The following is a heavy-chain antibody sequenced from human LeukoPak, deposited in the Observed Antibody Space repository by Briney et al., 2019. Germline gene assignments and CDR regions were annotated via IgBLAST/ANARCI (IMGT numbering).Heavy chain of an antibody. D-gene: IGHD4-17*01. V-gene: IGHV1-69-2*01. Sequence: VKVSCKASGYTFIDYYMHWVQQAPGKGLEWMGRIDPEDGETIYAERFQGRVTITADASTDTAYMELSSLRSEDTAVYYCARDLRGTYGGSHSFDIWGQGTVVTISS. CDR1: GYTFIDYY. J-gene: IGHJ3*02. CDR2: IDPEDGET. CDR3: ARDLRGTYGGSHSFDI.